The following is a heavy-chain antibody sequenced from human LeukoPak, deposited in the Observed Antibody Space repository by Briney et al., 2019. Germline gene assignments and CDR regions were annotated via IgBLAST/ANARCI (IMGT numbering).Heavy chain of an antibody. J-gene: IGHJ4*02. CDR2: ISSSGSTI. CDR3: ARGEPPYYYDSSGSEPIFDY. D-gene: IGHD3-22*01. V-gene: IGHV3-11*04. CDR1: GFTFSDYY. Sequence: GSLRLSCAASGFTFSDYYMSWIRQAPGKGLEWVSYISSSGSTIYYADSVKGRFTISRDNAKNSLYLQMNSLRAEDTAVYYCARGEPPYYYDSSGSEPIFDYWGQGTLVTVSS.